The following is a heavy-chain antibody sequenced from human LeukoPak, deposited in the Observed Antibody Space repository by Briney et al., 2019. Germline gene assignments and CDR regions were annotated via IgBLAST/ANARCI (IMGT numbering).Heavy chain of an antibody. V-gene: IGHV3-23*01. CDR1: GFTFSSYA. Sequence: GGSLRLSCAASGFTFSSYAMSWVRQAPGKGLEWVSAISGSGGSTYYADSLKGRFTISRDNAKNSLYLQMNSLRAEDTAMYYCARGGDGYTPWGQGTLVTVSS. D-gene: IGHD5-24*01. CDR3: ARGGDGYTP. J-gene: IGHJ5*02. CDR2: ISGSGGST.